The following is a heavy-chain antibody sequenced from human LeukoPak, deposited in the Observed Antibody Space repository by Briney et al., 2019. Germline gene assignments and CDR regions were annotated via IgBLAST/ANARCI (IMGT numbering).Heavy chain of an antibody. J-gene: IGHJ4*02. V-gene: IGHV1-2*03. CDR2: INPSSGGT. Sequence: LGASVKVSCKASGYTFTGYYVHWVRQAPGQGLEWMGWINPSSGGTNYAQKFQGRVTMTRDTSISTAYLELSRLRSDDTAVYYCARSYRGRRFDYWGQGTLVTVSS. CDR1: GYTFTGYY. CDR3: ARSYRGRRFDY. D-gene: IGHD2-21*01.